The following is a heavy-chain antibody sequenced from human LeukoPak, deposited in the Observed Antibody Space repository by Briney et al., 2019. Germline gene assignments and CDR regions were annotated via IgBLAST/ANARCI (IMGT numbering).Heavy chain of an antibody. D-gene: IGHD3-22*01. Sequence: SETLSLTCAVSGGSISRGSYYWSWIRQPPGKGLEWIGYIYYSGSTNYNPSLKSRVTISVDTSKNQFSLKLSSVTAADTAVYYCARTRDYDSSGYFDWYFDYWGQGTLVTVSS. CDR2: IYYSGST. J-gene: IGHJ4*02. V-gene: IGHV4-61*01. CDR3: ARTRDYDSSGYFDWYFDY. CDR1: GGSISRGSYY.